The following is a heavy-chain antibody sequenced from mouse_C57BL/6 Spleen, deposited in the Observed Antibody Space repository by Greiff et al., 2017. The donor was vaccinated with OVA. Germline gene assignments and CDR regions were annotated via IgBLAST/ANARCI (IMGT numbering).Heavy chain of an antibody. D-gene: IGHD1-1*01. V-gene: IGHV5-17*01. J-gene: IGHJ4*01. Sequence: EVMLVESGGGLVKPGGSLKLSCAASGFTFSDYGMHWVRQAPEKGLEWVAYISSGSSTIYYADTVKGRFTISRDNAKNTLFLQMTSLRSDDTAMYYCARRRDYSYAMDYWGQGTSVTVSS. CDR1: GFTFSDYG. CDR3: ARRRDYSYAMDY. CDR2: ISSGSSTI.